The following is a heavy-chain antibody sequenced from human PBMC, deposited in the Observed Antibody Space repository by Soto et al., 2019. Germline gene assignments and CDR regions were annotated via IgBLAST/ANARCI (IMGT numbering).Heavy chain of an antibody. D-gene: IGHD1-7*01. CDR2: IIPIFGTA. Sequence: QVQLVQSGAEVKKPGSSVKVSCKASGGTFSSYAISWVRQAPGQGLEWMGGIIPIFGTANYAQKFQGRVTITADESTSXXYMELTSLRSEDTAVYYCARSVTGTTSLPRYGMDVWGQGTTVTVSS. CDR3: ARSVTGTTSLPRYGMDV. CDR1: GGTFSSYA. V-gene: IGHV1-69*12. J-gene: IGHJ6*02.